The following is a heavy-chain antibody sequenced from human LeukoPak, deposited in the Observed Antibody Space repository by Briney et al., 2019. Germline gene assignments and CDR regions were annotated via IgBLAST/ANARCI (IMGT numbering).Heavy chain of an antibody. V-gene: IGHV4-34*01. Sequence: SETLSLTCAVYGGSFSGYYWSWIRQPPGKGLEWIGEINHSGSTNYNPSLESRVTISVDTSKNQFSLKLSSVTAADTAVYYCARGRLRWQPYDYWGQGTLVTVSS. J-gene: IGHJ4*02. CDR1: GGSFSGYY. D-gene: IGHD4-23*01. CDR3: ARGRLRWQPYDY. CDR2: INHSGST.